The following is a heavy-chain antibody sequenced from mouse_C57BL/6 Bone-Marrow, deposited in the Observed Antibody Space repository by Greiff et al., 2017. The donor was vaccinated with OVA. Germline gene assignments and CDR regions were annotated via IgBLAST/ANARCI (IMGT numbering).Heavy chain of an antibody. CDR1: GYTFTSYW. Sequence: QVHVKQPGAELVMPGASVKLSCKASGYTFTSYWMHWVKQRPGQGLEWIGEIDPSDSYTNYNQKFKGKSTLTVDKSSSTAYMQLSSLTSEDSAVDYCARKTAQAFYYFDYWGKGTTLTVSS. D-gene: IGHD3-2*02. J-gene: IGHJ2*01. CDR3: ARKTAQAFYYFDY. CDR2: IDPSDSYT. V-gene: IGHV1-69*01.